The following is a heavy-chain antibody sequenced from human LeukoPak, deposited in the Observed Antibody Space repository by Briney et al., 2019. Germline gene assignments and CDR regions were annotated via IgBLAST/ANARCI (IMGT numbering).Heavy chain of an antibody. D-gene: IGHD3-22*01. J-gene: IGHJ4*02. CDR1: GYTFTNYG. CDR2: ISGCNGNT. V-gene: IGHV1-18*01. CDR3: ARSTYYYDSSGYCDY. Sequence: GASVKVSCKASGYTFTNYGIDWVRQAPGQGLEWMGWISGCNGNTNYAQKLQGRVTMTTDTSTTTAYMELRSLRSDDTAVYYCARSTYYYDSSGYCDYWGQGTLVTVSS.